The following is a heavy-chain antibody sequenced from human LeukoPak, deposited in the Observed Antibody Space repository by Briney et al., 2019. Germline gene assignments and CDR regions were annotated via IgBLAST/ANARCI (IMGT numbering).Heavy chain of an antibody. CDR2: ISNSGSTI. CDR3: ARKAVAFDY. J-gene: IGHJ4*02. CDR1: GFTFSDCY. V-gene: IGHV3-11*04. D-gene: IGHD6-13*01. Sequence: GGSLRLSRAASGFTFSDCYMSWIRQAPGKGLEWVSYISNSGSTIDYADSVKGRFTTSRDDAKNSLYLQMNSLRAEDTAVYYCARKAVAFDYWGQGTLVTVSS.